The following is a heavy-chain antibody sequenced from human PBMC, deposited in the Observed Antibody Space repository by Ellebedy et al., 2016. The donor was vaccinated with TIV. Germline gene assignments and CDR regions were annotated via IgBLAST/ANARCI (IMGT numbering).Heavy chain of an antibody. D-gene: IGHD5-18*01. Sequence: ASVKVSCKASGYTFTNYYLHWVRQAPGQGPEWMGIINPIGGSPTYAQKFQGRVTMTRDTSTSTVYMELSSLRSEDTAVYYCARGGYGWDYNWFDPWGQGTLVTVSS. CDR1: GYTFTNYY. V-gene: IGHV1-46*01. CDR3: ARGGYGWDYNWFDP. CDR2: INPIGGSP. J-gene: IGHJ5*02.